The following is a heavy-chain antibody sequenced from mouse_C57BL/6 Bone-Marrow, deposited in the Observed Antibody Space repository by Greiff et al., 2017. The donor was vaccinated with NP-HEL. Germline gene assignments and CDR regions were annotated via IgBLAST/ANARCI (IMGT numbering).Heavy chain of an antibody. Sequence: EVKLVESGGDFVKPGGSLKLSCAASGFTFSSYGMSWVRQTPDKRLEWVATISSGGSYTYYPDSVKGRFTISRDNAKNTLYLQMSRLKSEDTAMYYCARHGDYAAWLAYWGQGTLVTVSA. D-gene: IGHD2-13*01. V-gene: IGHV5-6*02. CDR3: ARHGDYAAWLAY. CDR1: GFTFSSYG. J-gene: IGHJ3*01. CDR2: ISSGGSYT.